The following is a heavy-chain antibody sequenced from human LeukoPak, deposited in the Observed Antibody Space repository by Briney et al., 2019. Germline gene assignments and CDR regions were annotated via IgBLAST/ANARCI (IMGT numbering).Heavy chain of an antibody. J-gene: IGHJ4*02. V-gene: IGHV5-51*01. CDR2: IYPGGSDT. CDR1: GYSFTSYW. Sequence: GESLKISCKGSGYSFTSYWIGWVRQMPGKGLEWMGIIYPGGSDTRYSPSFQGQVTISADKSISTAYLQWSSLKASDTAMYYCARRGVIAVAGTPLYYFDYWGQGTLVTVSS. CDR3: ARRGVIAVAGTPLYYFDY. D-gene: IGHD6-19*01.